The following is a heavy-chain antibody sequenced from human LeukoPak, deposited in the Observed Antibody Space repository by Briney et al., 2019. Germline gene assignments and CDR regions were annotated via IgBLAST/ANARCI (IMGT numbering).Heavy chain of an antibody. CDR2: ISHDGTNK. Sequence: GGSLRLSCAGCGFTFTNAGIHWVRLAAGKGLEWVSFISHDGTNKYYSDSVDGRFTVSRLNSQNTVYLQMTDLRPDDTATYYCASEDVDTGDFWGQGTLVTVSS. J-gene: IGHJ4*02. V-gene: IGHV3-30*01. CDR1: GFTFTNAG. CDR3: ASEDVDTGDF. D-gene: IGHD5-18*01.